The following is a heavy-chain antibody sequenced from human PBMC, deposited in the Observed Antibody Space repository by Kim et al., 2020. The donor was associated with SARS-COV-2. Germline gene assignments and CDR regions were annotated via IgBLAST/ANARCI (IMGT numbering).Heavy chain of an antibody. CDR3: ARSKPRDVDTGNSFDP. D-gene: IGHD5-18*01. CDR2: IYYSGGT. V-gene: IGHV4-59*12. CDR1: GGSISGYY. Sequence: SETLSLTRSISGGSISGYYWSWIRQPPGKGLEWVGYIYYSGGTTYNPSLKSRVTISLDTSKSQLSLRLTSVTVADTAVYYCARSKPRDVDTGNSFDPWGQGILVTVSS. J-gene: IGHJ5*02.